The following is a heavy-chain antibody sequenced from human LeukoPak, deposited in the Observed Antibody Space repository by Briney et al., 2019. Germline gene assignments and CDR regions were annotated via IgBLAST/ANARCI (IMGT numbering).Heavy chain of an antibody. CDR2: IYYSGST. CDR3: ARAVSGRFDY. J-gene: IGHJ4*02. Sequence: SETLSLTYTVSGGSMSPYHWGWIRQPPGKGLEWTGYIYYSGSTNYNPSLKSRVTISVDTSKNQFSLKLSSVTAADTAIYYCARAVSGRFDYWGQGTLVTVSS. CDR1: GGSMSPYH. V-gene: IGHV4-59*08. D-gene: IGHD6-19*01.